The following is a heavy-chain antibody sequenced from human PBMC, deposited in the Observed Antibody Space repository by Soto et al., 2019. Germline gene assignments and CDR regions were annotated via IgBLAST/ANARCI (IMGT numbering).Heavy chain of an antibody. CDR2: TNSDGTDS. V-gene: IGHV3-43D*04. Sequence: LRLSCAAAGFDFEDYAMHWVRQVPGKGLEWVSLTNSDGTDSYYMDSVKGRFTISRDNAKSTLYLQMDRLRPEDTALYFCAKSLYYYDSSPLDHWGQGTLVTVSS. D-gene: IGHD3-22*01. CDR3: AKSLYYYDSSPLDH. CDR1: GFDFEDYA. J-gene: IGHJ4*02.